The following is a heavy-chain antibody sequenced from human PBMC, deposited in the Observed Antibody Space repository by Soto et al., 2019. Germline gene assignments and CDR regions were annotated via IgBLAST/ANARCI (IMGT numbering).Heavy chain of an antibody. CDR1: GLTVSSNY. D-gene: IGHD6-13*01. J-gene: IGHJ4*02. CDR3: ARVGAGSSWYYFDY. V-gene: IGHV3-53*01. CDR2: IYSGGST. Sequence: LRLSCAASGLTVSSNYMSWVRQAPGKGLEWVSVIYSGGSTYYADSVKGRFTISRDNSKNTLYLQMNSLRAEDTAVYYCARVGAGSSWYYFDYWGQGTLVTVSS.